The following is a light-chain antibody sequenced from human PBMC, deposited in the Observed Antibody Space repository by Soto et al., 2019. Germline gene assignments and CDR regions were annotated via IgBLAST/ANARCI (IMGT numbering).Light chain of an antibody. CDR2: WAS. Sequence: DIVMTQSPDSLAVSLGERATINCKSSQNLLYSSNNKNYLAWYQQKPGQPPKLLIYWASTRESGVPDRFSGSGFGTDFTLAISNLQAEDVAVYYCQQYYSTPRTFGQGTKVEIK. CDR1: QNLLYSSNNKNY. V-gene: IGKV4-1*01. CDR3: QQYYSTPRT. J-gene: IGKJ2*02.